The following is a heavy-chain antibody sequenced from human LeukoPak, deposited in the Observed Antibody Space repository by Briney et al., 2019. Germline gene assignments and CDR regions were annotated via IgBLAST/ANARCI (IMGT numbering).Heavy chain of an antibody. CDR3: ARSNNDGDYLGVGFDY. CDR1: GYTFNNYA. J-gene: IGHJ4*02. Sequence: VASVKVSCKASGYTFNNYAINWVRQAPGQGLEWMGWINTNTGNPTYAQGFTGRFVFSLDTSVRMAYLQISSLKAEDTAVYYCARSNNDGDYLGVGFDYWGQGTLVTVSS. V-gene: IGHV7-4-1*04. D-gene: IGHD4-17*01. CDR2: INTNTGNP.